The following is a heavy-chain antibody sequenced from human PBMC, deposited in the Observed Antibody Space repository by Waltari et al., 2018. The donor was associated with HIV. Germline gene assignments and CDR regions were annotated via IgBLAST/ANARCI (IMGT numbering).Heavy chain of an antibody. CDR3: ARDYCSSTSCTVDY. CDR1: GFTFRTYS. Sequence: EVQLVESGGGLVQPGGSLSLSWAAPGFTFRTYSMNWARPAPGKGLEWVSHISSSSTTIYYADSVKGRFTISRDNAKNSLYLQMNSLRAEDTAVYYCARDYCSSTSCTVDYWGQGTLVTVSS. CDR2: ISSSSTTI. D-gene: IGHD2-2*01. V-gene: IGHV3-48*01. J-gene: IGHJ4*02.